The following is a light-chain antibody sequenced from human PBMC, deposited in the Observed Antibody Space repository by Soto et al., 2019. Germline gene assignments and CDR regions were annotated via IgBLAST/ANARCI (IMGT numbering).Light chain of an antibody. CDR1: QSVSTNF. CDR3: RQYGRTSWT. CDR2: GAS. J-gene: IGKJ1*01. Sequence: IVLTQSPGTLALSPGEGANLSCRASQSVSTNFFAWYQQKPGQAPRLLIYGASTRATGIPDRFSGSGSGTDFTLTISRLEPEDFAVYYCRQYGRTSWTFGQGTKVDIK. V-gene: IGKV3-20*01.